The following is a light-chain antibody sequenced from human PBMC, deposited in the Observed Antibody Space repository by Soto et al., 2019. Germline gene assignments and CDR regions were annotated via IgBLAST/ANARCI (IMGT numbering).Light chain of an antibody. J-gene: IGKJ5*01. Sequence: EIVLTQSPATLSVSPGEGATLSCRASESVGRHLAWYHQKPGQAPKLLIFDASTRATGIPDRFSGSGSGTDFTLTISSLEPEDFAVYYCQQRSNWPPITFGQGTRLEIK. CDR1: ESVGRH. CDR2: DAS. CDR3: QQRSNWPPIT. V-gene: IGKV3-11*01.